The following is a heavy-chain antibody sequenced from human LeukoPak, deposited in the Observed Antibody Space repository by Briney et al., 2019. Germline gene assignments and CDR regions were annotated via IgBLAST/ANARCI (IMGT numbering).Heavy chain of an antibody. CDR2: ISYDGSNK. D-gene: IGHD1-26*01. V-gene: IGHV3-30*14. CDR1: GSTFSTYA. J-gene: IGHJ6*02. Sequence: PGGSLRLSCAASGSTFSTYAMHWVRQAPGKGLEWVAVISYDGSNKYYADSVKGRFIISRDNSKNTLYLQMNSLRAEDTAVYYCARDLRVGATTSRYYGMDVWGQGTTVTVSS. CDR3: ARDLRVGATTSRYYGMDV.